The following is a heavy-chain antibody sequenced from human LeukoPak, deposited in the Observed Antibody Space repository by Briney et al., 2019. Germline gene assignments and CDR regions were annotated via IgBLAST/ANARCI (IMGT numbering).Heavy chain of an antibody. D-gene: IGHD3-3*01. V-gene: IGHV1-18*01. J-gene: IGHJ5*02. Sequence: ASVKVSCKASGYTFTSYGISWVRQAPGQGLEWMGWISAYNGNTNYAQKLQGRVTMTTDTSTSTAYMELRSLRSDDTAVYYCARDLPPLRFLEWLPLGWFDPWGQGTLVTVSS. CDR3: ARDLPPLRFLEWLPLGWFDP. CDR1: GYTFTSYG. CDR2: ISAYNGNT.